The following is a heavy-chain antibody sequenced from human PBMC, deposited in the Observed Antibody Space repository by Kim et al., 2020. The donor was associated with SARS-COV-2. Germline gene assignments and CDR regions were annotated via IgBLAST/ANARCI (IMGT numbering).Heavy chain of an antibody. CDR3: AREEDSSGWKLYYYGMDV. J-gene: IGHJ6*02. V-gene: IGHV3-33*01. D-gene: IGHD6-19*01. CDR1: GFTFSSYG. CDR2: IWYDGSNK. Sequence: GGSLRLSCAASGFTFSSYGMHWVRQAPGKGLEWVAVIWYDGSNKYYADSVKGRFTISRDNSKNTLYLQMNSLRAEDTAVYYCAREEDSSGWKLYYYGMDVWGQGTTVTVSS.